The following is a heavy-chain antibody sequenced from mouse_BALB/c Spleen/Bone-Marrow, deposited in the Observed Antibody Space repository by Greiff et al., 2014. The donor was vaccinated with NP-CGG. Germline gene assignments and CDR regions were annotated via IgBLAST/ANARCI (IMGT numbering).Heavy chain of an antibody. Sequence: QVQLKESGAELVRPGTSVKISCKASGYTFTNYWLGWVKQRPGYGLEWIGDIYPGGGYTNYNEKFKGKATLTADTSSSTAYMQLSSLTSEDSAVYFCARGGTGVDYWGQGTTLTVSS. CDR2: IYPGGGYT. CDR3: ARGGTGVDY. V-gene: IGHV1-63*02. CDR1: GYTFTNYW. J-gene: IGHJ2*01. D-gene: IGHD4-1*01.